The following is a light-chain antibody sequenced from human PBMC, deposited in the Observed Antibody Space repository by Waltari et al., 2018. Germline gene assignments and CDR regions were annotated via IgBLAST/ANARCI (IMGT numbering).Light chain of an antibody. J-gene: IGKJ1*01. V-gene: IGKV1-5*03. Sequence: DIQMTQSPSTLSASVGDRVTITCRARQSVSTWLAWYQQKPGKAPKLLIYKASTLETGVPSRFSGSGSGTEFTLTISSLQPDDFATYYCQQYNSYPCTFGQGSKVEI. CDR2: KAS. CDR3: QQYNSYPCT. CDR1: QSVSTW.